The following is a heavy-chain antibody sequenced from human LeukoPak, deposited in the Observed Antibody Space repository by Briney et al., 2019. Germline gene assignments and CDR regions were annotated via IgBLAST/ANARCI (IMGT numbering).Heavy chain of an antibody. D-gene: IGHD3-22*01. V-gene: IGHV3-23*01. CDR3: ANEGDYDSSGYYYLPFDY. Sequence: PPGGSLRLSCAASGFTFSSYAMSWVRQAPGKGLEWVSAIGGSGGSTYYADSVKGRFTISRDNSKNTLYLQMNSLRAEDTAVYYCANEGDYDSSGYYYLPFDYWGQGTLVTVSS. CDR1: GFTFSSYA. J-gene: IGHJ4*02. CDR2: IGGSGGST.